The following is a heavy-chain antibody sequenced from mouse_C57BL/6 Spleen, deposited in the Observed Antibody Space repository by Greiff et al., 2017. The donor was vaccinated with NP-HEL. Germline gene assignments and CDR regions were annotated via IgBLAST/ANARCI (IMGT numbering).Heavy chain of an antibody. CDR2: INPNNGGT. CDR3: ARDSNWDYAMDY. D-gene: IGHD2-5*01. V-gene: IGHV1-26*01. Sequence: EVQLQQSGPELVKPGASVKISCKASGYTFTDYYMNWVKQSHGKSLEWIGDINPNNGGTSYNQKFKGKATLTVDKSSSTAYMELRSLTSEDSAVYYCARDSNWDYAMDYWGQGTSVTVSS. CDR1: GYTFTDYY. J-gene: IGHJ4*01.